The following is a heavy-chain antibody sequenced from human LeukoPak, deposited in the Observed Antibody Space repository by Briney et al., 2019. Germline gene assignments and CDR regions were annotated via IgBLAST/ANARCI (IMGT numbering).Heavy chain of an antibody. D-gene: IGHD2-8*01. V-gene: IGHV3-30*18. Sequence: GGSLRLSCAASGFTFSSYGMHWVRQAPGKGLEWVAVISYDGSNKYYADSVKGRFTISRDNSKNTLYLQMNSLRAEDTAVYYCAKGQMGPYYFDHWGQGTLVTVSS. CDR1: GFTFSSYG. CDR2: ISYDGSNK. J-gene: IGHJ4*02. CDR3: AKGQMGPYYFDH.